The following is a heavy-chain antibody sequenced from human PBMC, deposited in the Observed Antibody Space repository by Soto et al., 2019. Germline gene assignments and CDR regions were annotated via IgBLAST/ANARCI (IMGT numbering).Heavy chain of an antibody. D-gene: IGHD6-19*01. CDR2: IYYSGST. Sequence: QHPRKGLEWIGHIYYSGSTNYNHSLKSRVTISVDTSKNQFSLKLSSVTAADTAVYYCARHTPIHYTSGWSYFDSWGQGNLVTVSS. CDR3: ARHTPIHYTSGWSYFDS. J-gene: IGHJ4*02. V-gene: IGHV4-59*08.